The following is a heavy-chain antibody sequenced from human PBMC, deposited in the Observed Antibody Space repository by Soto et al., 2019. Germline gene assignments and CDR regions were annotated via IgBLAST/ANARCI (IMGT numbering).Heavy chain of an antibody. CDR1: GFTFSSYA. CDR2: ISYDGSNK. CDR3: ARDRFASSWSYFDY. D-gene: IGHD6-13*01. Sequence: QVQLVESGGGVVQPGRSLRLSCAASGFTFSSYAMHWVRQAPGKGLEWVAVISYDGSNKYYADSVKGRFTISRDNSKDSLYLQLNSRRAEDTAVYYCARDRFASSWSYFDYWGQGTLVTVSS. J-gene: IGHJ4*02. V-gene: IGHV3-30-3*01.